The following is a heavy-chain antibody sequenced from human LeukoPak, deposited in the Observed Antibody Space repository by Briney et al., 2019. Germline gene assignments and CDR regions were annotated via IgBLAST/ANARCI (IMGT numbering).Heavy chain of an antibody. Sequence: SETLSLTCTVSGGSISSYYWSWIRQPPGKGLEWIGYIYYSGSTNYNPSFKSRVTISVDTSKNQFSLKLSSVTAADTAVYYCARGLAGWGSYYFDYWGQGTLVTVSS. J-gene: IGHJ4*02. D-gene: IGHD6-19*01. CDR1: GGSISSYY. CDR2: IYYSGST. CDR3: ARGLAGWGSYYFDY. V-gene: IGHV4-59*08.